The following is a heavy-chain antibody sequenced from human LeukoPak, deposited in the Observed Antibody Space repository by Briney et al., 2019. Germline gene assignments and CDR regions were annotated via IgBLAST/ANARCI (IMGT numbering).Heavy chain of an antibody. Sequence: GGSLRLSCAASGFTFSSYWMHWVRHAPGKGLVWVSRINSDGSSTSYADSVKGRFTISRDNAENSLYLQMNSLRDEDTAVYYCARGRATGRSGGDYWGQGTLVTVSS. CDR1: GFTFSSYW. D-gene: IGHD3-9*01. CDR3: ARGRATGRSGGDY. J-gene: IGHJ4*02. V-gene: IGHV3-74*01. CDR2: INSDGSST.